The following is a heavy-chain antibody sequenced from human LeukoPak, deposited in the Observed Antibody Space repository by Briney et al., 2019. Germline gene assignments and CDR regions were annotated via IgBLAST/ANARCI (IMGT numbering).Heavy chain of an antibody. J-gene: IGHJ6*02. CDR1: GFIFRDFY. CDR3: ARSVGAGNNYFYYGMDV. Sequence: GYLRLSCEGSGFIFRDFYMTGVRQAPGTGLEWVATINQDGSAEYYVDSVKGRFTMSRDNAKNSVYLQMDSLRAEETAVYYCARSVGAGNNYFYYGMDVWGQGTTVTVSS. CDR2: INQDGSAE. V-gene: IGHV3-7*01. D-gene: IGHD1-26*01.